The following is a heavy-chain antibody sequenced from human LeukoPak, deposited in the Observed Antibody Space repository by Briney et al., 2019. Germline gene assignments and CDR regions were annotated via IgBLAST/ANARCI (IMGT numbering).Heavy chain of an antibody. J-gene: IGHJ3*02. CDR3: AKDKGPENAFDI. D-gene: IGHD2-2*01. CDR1: GFTFSSYA. CDR2: IIGSGGST. V-gene: IGHV3-23*01. Sequence: PGGSLRLSCAASGFTFSSYAISWVRQAPGKGLEWVSAIIGSGGSTYYADSVNGRFTISRDNSKNTLYLQLNSLLAKDTAVSYFAKDKGPENAFDIWGQGTMVTVSS.